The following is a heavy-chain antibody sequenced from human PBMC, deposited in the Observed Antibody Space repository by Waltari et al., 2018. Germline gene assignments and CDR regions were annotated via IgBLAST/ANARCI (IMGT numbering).Heavy chain of an antibody. CDR1: GGTFSSYA. CDR3: ASPGGGTGAFDI. D-gene: IGHD3-16*01. Sequence: QVQLVQSGAEVKKPGSSVKVSCKASGGTFSSYAISWVRQAPGQGLEWMGAIIPIFGTATDAQKFQGKVPITTDASTSTAYMELSSLRSEDTAVYYCASPGGGTGAFDIWGQGPMVTVSS. J-gene: IGHJ3*02. V-gene: IGHV1-69*05. CDR2: IIPIFGTA.